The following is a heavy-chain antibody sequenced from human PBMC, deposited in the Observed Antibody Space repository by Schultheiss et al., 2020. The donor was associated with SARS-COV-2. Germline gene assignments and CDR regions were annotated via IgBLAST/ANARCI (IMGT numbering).Heavy chain of an antibody. CDR2: IYYSGNT. J-gene: IGHJ3*02. D-gene: IGHD6-19*01. Sequence: SETLSLTCAVSGYSISSGYYWGWIRQPPGKGLEWIGSIYYSGNTYYNPSLKSRVTISVDTSKNQFSLKLNSVTAADTAEYYCARGPDLLYSSGWYEAFDIWGQGTMVTVSS. V-gene: IGHV4-38-2*01. CDR1: GYSISSGYY. CDR3: ARGPDLLYSSGWYEAFDI.